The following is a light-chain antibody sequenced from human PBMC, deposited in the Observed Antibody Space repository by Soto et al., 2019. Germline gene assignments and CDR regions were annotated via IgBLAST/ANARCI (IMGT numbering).Light chain of an antibody. Sequence: HAVVTQEPSLTVSPGGTVTLTCGSSTGAVTSGHYPYWFQQKPGQAPRTLIYDTSNKHSWTPARFSGSLLGGQAALTLSGAQPEDEAEYYCILVYSGGVVFGGGTKVTVL. V-gene: IGLV7-46*01. CDR3: ILVYSGGVV. J-gene: IGLJ2*01. CDR1: TGAVTSGHY. CDR2: DTS.